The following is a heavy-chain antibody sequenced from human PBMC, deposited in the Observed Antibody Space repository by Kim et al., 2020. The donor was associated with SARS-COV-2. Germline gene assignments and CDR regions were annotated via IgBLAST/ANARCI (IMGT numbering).Heavy chain of an antibody. Sequence: SETLSLTCTVSGGSISSSSYYWGWIRQPPGKGLEWIGSIYYSGSTYYNPSLKSRVTISVDTSKNQFSLKLSSVTAADTAVYYCARDLGPHDYGDLGGYWGQGTLVTVSS. D-gene: IGHD4-17*01. V-gene: IGHV4-39*07. CDR1: GGSISSSSYY. J-gene: IGHJ4*02. CDR3: ARDLGPHDYGDLGGY. CDR2: IYYSGST.